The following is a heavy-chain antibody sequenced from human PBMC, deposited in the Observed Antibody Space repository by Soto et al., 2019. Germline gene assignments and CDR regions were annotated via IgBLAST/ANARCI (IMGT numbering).Heavy chain of an antibody. CDR2: ISGSASST. CDR1: RFTFSTYG. Sequence: EVQLLESGGGLVQPGGSLRLSCAASRFTFSTYGMSWVRQAPGKGLEWVSDISGSASSTYYADSVKGRFTISRDNSKNTLDQKMISLRGEDTAVYYCAVDSYCSGRSCYVDYWGQGTLVTVSS. J-gene: IGHJ4*01. CDR3: AVDSYCSGRSCYVDY. V-gene: IGHV3-23*01. D-gene: IGHD2-15*01.